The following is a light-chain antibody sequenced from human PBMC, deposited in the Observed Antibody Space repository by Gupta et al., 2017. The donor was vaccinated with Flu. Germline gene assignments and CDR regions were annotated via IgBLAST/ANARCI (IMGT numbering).Light chain of an antibody. CDR2: GKN. J-gene: IGLJ3*02. CDR3: AAWDDSLSAWV. Sequence: QSVLTQPPSASGTPGQRVTLSCSVSNSNFGNNFFYWYQPLPGTAPKPPLFGKNPRPSGVPGRFSGSKSGTSASLAINGLRSEDEADYYCAAWDDSLSAWVFGGGTKLTVL. CDR1: NSNFGNNF. V-gene: IGLV1-47*01.